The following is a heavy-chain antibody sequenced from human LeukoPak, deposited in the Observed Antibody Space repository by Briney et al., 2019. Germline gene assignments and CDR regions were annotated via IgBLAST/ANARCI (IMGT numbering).Heavy chain of an antibody. CDR3: VRDLVRYCSGGSCPRYFDY. J-gene: IGHJ4*02. V-gene: IGHV3-23*01. CDR1: GFTFSSYA. D-gene: IGHD2-15*01. CDR2: ISGSGGTT. Sequence: GGSLRLSCAASGFTFSSYAMNWVRQAPGKGLEWVSVISGSGGTTYYADSVKGRFTISKDNSKNTLYLQMNSLRVEDTAVYYCVRDLVRYCSGGSCPRYFDYWGQGTLVTVSS.